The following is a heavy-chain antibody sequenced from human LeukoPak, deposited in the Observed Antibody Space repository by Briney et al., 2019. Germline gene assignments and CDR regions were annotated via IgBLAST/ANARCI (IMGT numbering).Heavy chain of an antibody. J-gene: IGHJ4*02. CDR2: ISGSGGST. Sequence: PGGSLRLSCAASGFTFSSYAMSWVRQAPGKGLEWVSAISGSGGSTYYADSVKGRFTISRDNSKNTLYLQMNSLRAEDTAVYYCANIKEGVGAQRGVFDYWGQGTLVTVSS. CDR3: ANIKEGVGAQRGVFDY. CDR1: GFTFSSYA. D-gene: IGHD1-26*01. V-gene: IGHV3-23*01.